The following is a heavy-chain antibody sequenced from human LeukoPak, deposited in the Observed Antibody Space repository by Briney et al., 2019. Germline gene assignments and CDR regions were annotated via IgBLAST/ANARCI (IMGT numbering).Heavy chain of an antibody. CDR2: ISYDGSKT. CDR3: ARTMYITGSSDFDY. V-gene: IGHV3-30-3*01. D-gene: IGHD1-26*01. Sequence: HPGGSLRLSCAASGFTINIYAMHWVRQAPGKGLEWVAVISYDGSKTYYADSVKGRFTISRDNSKNTLYLQMNSLRAEDTALYYCARTMYITGSSDFDYWGQGTLVTVSS. J-gene: IGHJ4*02. CDR1: GFTINIYA.